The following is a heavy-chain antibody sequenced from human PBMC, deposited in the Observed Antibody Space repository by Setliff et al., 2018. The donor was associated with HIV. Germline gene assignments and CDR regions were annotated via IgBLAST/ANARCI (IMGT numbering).Heavy chain of an antibody. D-gene: IGHD3-16*01. Sequence: SETLSLTCTVSGGSISTYYWSWIRQPPGKGLEWIGYIYNPGSTNFNPSLQSRVSMSVDVSTNQFSLRLTSVTAADTAVYYCARLRLAVMMSLDYFDLWGQGTLVTVTS. J-gene: IGHJ4*02. V-gene: IGHV4-4*09. CDR2: IYNPGST. CDR3: ARLRLAVMMSLDYFDL. CDR1: GGSISTYY.